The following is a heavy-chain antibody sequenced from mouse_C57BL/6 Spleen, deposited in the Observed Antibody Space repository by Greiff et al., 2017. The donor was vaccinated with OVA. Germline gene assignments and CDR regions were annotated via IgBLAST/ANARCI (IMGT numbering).Heavy chain of an antibody. CDR3: ARRSTVLEGYFDY. CDR2: IDPNSGGT. Sequence: QVQLQQPGAELVKPGASVKLSCKASGYTFTSYWMHWVKQRPGRGLEWIGRIDPNSGGTKYNEKFKSKATLTVDKPSSPSYMQLSSLTSEDSSVFYGARRSTVLEGYFDYWGQGTTLTVSS. V-gene: IGHV1-72*01. D-gene: IGHD1-1*01. J-gene: IGHJ2*01. CDR1: GYTFTSYW.